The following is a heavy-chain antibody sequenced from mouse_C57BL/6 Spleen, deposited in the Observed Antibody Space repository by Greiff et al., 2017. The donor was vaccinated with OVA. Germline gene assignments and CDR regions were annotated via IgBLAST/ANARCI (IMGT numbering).Heavy chain of an antibody. CDR3: ARDGDYYGKGFDY. CDR2: ISDGGSYT. D-gene: IGHD1-1*01. V-gene: IGHV5-4*01. J-gene: IGHJ2*01. Sequence: EVQLQESGGGLVKPGGSLKLSCAASGFTFSSYAMSWVRQTPEKRLEWVATISDGGSYTYYPDNVKGRFTISRDNANNNLYLQMSHLKSEDTAMYYCARDGDYYGKGFDYWGQGTTLTVSS. CDR1: GFTFSSYA.